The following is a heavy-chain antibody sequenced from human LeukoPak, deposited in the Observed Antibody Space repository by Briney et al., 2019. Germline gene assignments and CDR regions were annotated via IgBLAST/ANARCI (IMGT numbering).Heavy chain of an antibody. Sequence: TGGSLRLSCAASGFTFSSYAMHWVRQAPGKGLEWVAVISYDGSNKYYADSVKGRFTISRDNSKNTLYLQMNSLRAEDTAVYYCARATWDPNYYYYMDVWGKGTTVTISS. J-gene: IGHJ6*03. CDR2: ISYDGSNK. CDR3: ARATWDPNYYYYMDV. V-gene: IGHV3-30*04. CDR1: GFTFSSYA. D-gene: IGHD1-26*01.